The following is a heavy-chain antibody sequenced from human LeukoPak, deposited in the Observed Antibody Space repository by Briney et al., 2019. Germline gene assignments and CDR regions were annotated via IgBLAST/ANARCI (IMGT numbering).Heavy chain of an antibody. J-gene: IGHJ5*02. CDR3: AREGGSSWYSSGFDP. CDR2: ISGSGGST. CDR1: GFTFSSYA. D-gene: IGHD6-13*01. Sequence: GGSLRLSCAASGFTFSSYAMSWVRQAPGKGLEWVSAISGSGGSTYYADSVKGRFTISRDNAKNSLYLQMNSLRAEDTAVYYCAREGGSSWYSSGFDPWGQGTLVTVSS. V-gene: IGHV3-23*01.